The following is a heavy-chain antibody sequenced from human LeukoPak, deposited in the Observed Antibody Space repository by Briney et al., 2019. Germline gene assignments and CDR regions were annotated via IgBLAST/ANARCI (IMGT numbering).Heavy chain of an antibody. D-gene: IGHD3-22*01. CDR2: IYTSGST. Sequence: KPSETLSLTCTVYGGSLRPYYWNWIRQSAGKGLEWIGRIYTSGSTNYNPSLKSRVSMSVDTSKNQFSLRLRSVTAADTAVYYCARESGYYYDTSGYTFDYWGQGILVTVSS. J-gene: IGHJ4*02. CDR1: GGSLRPYY. CDR3: ARESGYYYDTSGYTFDY. V-gene: IGHV4-4*07.